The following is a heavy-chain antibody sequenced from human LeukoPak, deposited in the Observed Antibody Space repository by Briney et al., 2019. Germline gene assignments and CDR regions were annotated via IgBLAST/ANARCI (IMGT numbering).Heavy chain of an antibody. Sequence: IPSETLSLTCTVSGGSISSYYWSWIRQPPGKGLEWIGYIYYSGSTNYNPSLKSRVTTSVDTSKNQFSLKLSSVTAADTAVYYCARDRRAMTTVTTAYDAFDIWGQGTMVTVSS. CDR1: GGSISSYY. CDR3: ARDRRAMTTVTTAYDAFDI. D-gene: IGHD4-17*01. J-gene: IGHJ3*02. V-gene: IGHV4-59*01. CDR2: IYYSGST.